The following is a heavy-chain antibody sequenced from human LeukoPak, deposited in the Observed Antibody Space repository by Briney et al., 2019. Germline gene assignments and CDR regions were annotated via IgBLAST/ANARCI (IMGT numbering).Heavy chain of an antibody. Sequence: GASVKVSCKASGYTFTGYYMHWVRQAPGQGLEWMGWINPNSGGTNYAQKFQGRVTMTRDTSISTAYMELSRLRSDDTAVYYCARDCSSTSCLHPSGDYWGQGILVTVSS. D-gene: IGHD2-2*01. CDR3: ARDCSSTSCLHPSGDY. CDR2: INPNSGGT. CDR1: GYTFTGYY. J-gene: IGHJ4*02. V-gene: IGHV1-2*02.